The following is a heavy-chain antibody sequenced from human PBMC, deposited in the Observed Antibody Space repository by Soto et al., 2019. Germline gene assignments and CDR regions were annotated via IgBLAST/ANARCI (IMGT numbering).Heavy chain of an antibody. D-gene: IGHD4-17*01. V-gene: IGHV3-33*01. CDR2: IWYDGSNK. CDR3: ARVYMVTTMEYYFGMDV. CDR1: GFTFSSYG. Sequence: QVQLVESGGGVVQPGRSLRLSCAASGFTFSSYGMHWVRQAPGKGLEWVAVIWYDGSNKYYGDSVKGRFTISRDNSKNTLYLQMNSLRAEDTAVYYCARVYMVTTMEYYFGMDVWGQGTTATVSS. J-gene: IGHJ6*02.